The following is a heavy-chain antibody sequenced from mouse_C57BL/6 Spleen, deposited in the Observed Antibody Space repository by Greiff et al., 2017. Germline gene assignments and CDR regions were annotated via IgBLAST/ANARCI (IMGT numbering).Heavy chain of an antibody. J-gene: IGHJ3*01. Sequence: QVQLQQPGAELVRPGTSVKLSCKASGYTFTSYWMHWVKQRPGQGLEWIGVIDPSDSYTNYNQKFKGKATLTVDTSSSTAYMQLSSLTSEDSAVYYCARPYGYYPSWFAYWGQGTLVTVSA. V-gene: IGHV1-59*01. CDR1: GYTFTSYW. CDR3: ARPYGYYPSWFAY. D-gene: IGHD2-3*01. CDR2: IDPSDSYT.